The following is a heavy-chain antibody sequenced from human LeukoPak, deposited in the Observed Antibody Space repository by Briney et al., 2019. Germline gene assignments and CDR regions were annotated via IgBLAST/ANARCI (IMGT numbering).Heavy chain of an antibody. CDR1: GFTVISNY. Sequence: GGSLRLSCAASGFTVISNYMSWVRQAPGKGLEWVSVIYSGGSTYYADSVKGRFTISRDNSKNTLYLQMNSLRAEDTAVYYCARTTVTSRRGGYFDYWGQGTLVTVSS. CDR3: ARTTVTSRRGGYFDY. CDR2: IYSGGST. V-gene: IGHV3-53*01. J-gene: IGHJ4*02. D-gene: IGHD4-17*01.